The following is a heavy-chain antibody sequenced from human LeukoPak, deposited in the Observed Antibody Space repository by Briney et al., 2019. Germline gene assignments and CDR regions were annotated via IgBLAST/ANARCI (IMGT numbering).Heavy chain of an antibody. Sequence: ASVKVSCKASGYTFTGYYMHWVRRAPGQGLEWMGWINPNSGGTNYAQKFQGRVTMTRDTSISTAYMELSRLRSDDTAVYYCARGGHSNIVVVPAAMLTGAFDIWGQGTMVTVSS. V-gene: IGHV1-2*02. J-gene: IGHJ3*02. CDR3: ARGGHSNIVVVPAAMLTGAFDI. CDR1: GYTFTGYY. CDR2: INPNSGGT. D-gene: IGHD2-2*01.